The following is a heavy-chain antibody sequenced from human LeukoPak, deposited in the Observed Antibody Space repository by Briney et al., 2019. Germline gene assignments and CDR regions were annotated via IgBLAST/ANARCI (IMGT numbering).Heavy chain of an antibody. CDR3: ARLTHSYYYDSAGYYPYMDV. Sequence: PEALSLSCNVFNVATSSSTYYWGWIRHPPGKGLEWIGRISYTGSTYYNPSLKSRVTISVDTSKNHFSLRLSSVTAADTALYYCARLTHSYYYDSAGYYPYMDVWGKGTTVTVSS. J-gene: IGHJ6*03. D-gene: IGHD3-22*01. CDR1: NVATSSSTYY. V-gene: IGHV4-39*02. CDR2: ISYTGST.